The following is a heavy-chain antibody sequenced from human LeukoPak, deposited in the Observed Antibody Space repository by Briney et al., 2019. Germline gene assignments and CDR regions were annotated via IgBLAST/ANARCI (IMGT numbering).Heavy chain of an antibody. Sequence: GGSLRLSCAGSGFTFSNYGMDWVRQAPGKGLEWISYISSSSSSIDYADSVKGRFTISRDNAKNSVFLQMNSLRVEDTAVYYCARGGAARPDYWGQGTLATVSS. CDR1: GFTFSNYG. CDR3: ARGGAARPDY. D-gene: IGHD6-6*01. V-gene: IGHV3-48*01. J-gene: IGHJ4*02. CDR2: ISSSSSSI.